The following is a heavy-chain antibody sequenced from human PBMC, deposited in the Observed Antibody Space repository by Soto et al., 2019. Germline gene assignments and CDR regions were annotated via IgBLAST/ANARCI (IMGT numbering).Heavy chain of an antibody. D-gene: IGHD3-10*01. CDR3: ARGKGILLWFGAQNWFDP. CDR2: INHSAST. Sequence: QVQLQQWGAGPLKPSETLSLTSAVYGGSFSGYYWSWIRQPPGKGLEWIGEINHSASTNYNPSLKSRVTISVDTSKNQFSLKLSSVTAADTAVYYCARGKGILLWFGAQNWFDPWGQGTLVTVSS. J-gene: IGHJ5*02. V-gene: IGHV4-34*01. CDR1: GGSFSGYY.